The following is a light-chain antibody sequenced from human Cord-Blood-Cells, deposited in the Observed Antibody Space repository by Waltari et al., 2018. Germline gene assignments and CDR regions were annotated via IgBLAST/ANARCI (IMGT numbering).Light chain of an antibody. CDR3: SSYTSSSNVV. J-gene: IGLJ2*01. V-gene: IGLV2-14*01. CDR1: RSDVGGYNY. Sequence: QSALTQPASVSGSPGQSITISCTGTRSDVGGYNYVSWYQQHPGKAPKLMIYDVSNRPHGVSNRFAGAKSGNTASLTISGLQAEDEADYYCSSYTSSSNVVFGGGTKLTVL. CDR2: DVS.